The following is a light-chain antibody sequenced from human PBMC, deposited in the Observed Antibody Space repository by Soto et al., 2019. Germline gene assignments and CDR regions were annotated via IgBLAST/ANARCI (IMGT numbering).Light chain of an antibody. Sequence: SYELTQPPSVSVAPGQTARITCGGNNIGSKSVHWYQQKPGQAPVLVVYYDSDRPSGIPERFSGSNSGNTATLTISRVEAGDDADYYCHLLYSSSDHPGVFGGGTKLTVL. CDR1: NIGSKS. J-gene: IGLJ2*01. V-gene: IGLV3-21*02. CDR3: HLLYSSSDHPGV. CDR2: YDS.